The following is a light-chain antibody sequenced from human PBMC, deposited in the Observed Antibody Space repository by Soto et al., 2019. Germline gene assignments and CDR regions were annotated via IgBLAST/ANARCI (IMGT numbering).Light chain of an antibody. Sequence: QSVLTQPPSVSGTPGQRVTISCSGSISNIGNNYVYWFQRLPGTAPKVLSNRNDQRPSGVPDRFSGSKSGTSASLAISGLRSEDEAEYYCAAWDDTVRSYVFGTGTKLTVL. CDR2: RND. J-gene: IGLJ1*01. V-gene: IGLV1-47*01. CDR1: ISNIGNNY. CDR3: AAWDDTVRSYV.